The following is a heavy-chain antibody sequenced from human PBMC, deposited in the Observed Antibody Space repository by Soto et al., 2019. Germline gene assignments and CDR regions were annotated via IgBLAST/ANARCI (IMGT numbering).Heavy chain of an antibody. CDR3: ARQSHYESSGYYYAY. D-gene: IGHD3-22*01. J-gene: IGHJ4*02. CDR2: ITPMFGTA. CDR1: GGTFSRYA. Sequence: SVKVSCKASGGTFSRYAISWVRQAPGQGLEWMGGITPMFGTANYAQKFQGRVTITADESTSTAYMELSSLRSEDTAVYYCARQSHYESSGYYYAYWGQGTLVTVSS. V-gene: IGHV1-69*13.